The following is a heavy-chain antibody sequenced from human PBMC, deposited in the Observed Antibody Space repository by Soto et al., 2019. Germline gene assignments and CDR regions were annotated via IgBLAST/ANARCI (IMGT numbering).Heavy chain of an antibody. V-gene: IGHV4-38-2*01. CDR1: GYSISSGYY. CDR2: IYHSGST. D-gene: IGHD2-2*01. CDR3: ARNFLLGTSGPYNWFDP. Sequence: SETLSLTCAVSGYSISSGYYWGWIRQPPGKGLEWIGSIYHSGSTYYNPSLKSRVTISVDTPKNQFSLKLSSVTAADTAVYYCARNFLLGTSGPYNWFDPWGQGTLVT. J-gene: IGHJ5*02.